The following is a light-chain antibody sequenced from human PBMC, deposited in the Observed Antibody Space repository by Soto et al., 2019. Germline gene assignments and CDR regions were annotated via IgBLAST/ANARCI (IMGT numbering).Light chain of an antibody. J-gene: IGLJ1*01. V-gene: IGLV2-14*01. CDR1: SSDIGPYNY. Sequence: QSFLTHPASLSGSPGQSITISCIGTSSDIGPYNYVSWYQQHPDKAPKLILYEVTNRPSGASDRFSGSKSGNAAFLTISGLQAEDEADYYCSSYSSSATPYVFGTGTKVTVL. CDR2: EVT. CDR3: SSYSSSATPYV.